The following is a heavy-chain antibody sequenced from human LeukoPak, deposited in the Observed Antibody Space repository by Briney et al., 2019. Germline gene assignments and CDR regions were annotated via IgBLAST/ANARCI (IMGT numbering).Heavy chain of an antibody. CDR2: IYYSGST. Sequence: SETLSLTCTVSGGSISSYYWSWIRQPPGKGLEWIGYIYYSGSTNYNPSLKSRVTISVDTSKNQFSLKLSSVTAGDTAVYYCARDKQLWLHWGQGTLVTVSS. J-gene: IGHJ4*02. V-gene: IGHV4-59*01. CDR1: GGSISSYY. CDR3: ARDKQLWLH. D-gene: IGHD5-18*01.